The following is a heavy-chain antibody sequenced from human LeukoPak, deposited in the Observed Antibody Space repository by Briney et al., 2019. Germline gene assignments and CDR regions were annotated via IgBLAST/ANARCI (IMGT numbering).Heavy chain of an antibody. J-gene: IGHJ4*02. CDR3: ARGLYDSSGYYRTEFAY. CDR2: IIPIFGTA. V-gene: IGHV1-69*06. CDR1: GGTFSSYA. Sequence: SVKVSCKASGGTFSSYAISWVRQAPGQGLEWMGGIIPIFGTANYAQKFQGRVTITAGKSTSTAYMELSSLRSEDTAVYYCARGLYDSSGYYRTEFAYWGQGTLVTVSS. D-gene: IGHD3-22*01.